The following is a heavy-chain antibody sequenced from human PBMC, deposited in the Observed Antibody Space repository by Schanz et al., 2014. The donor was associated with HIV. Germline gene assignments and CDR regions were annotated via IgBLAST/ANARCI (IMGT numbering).Heavy chain of an antibody. CDR3: AKGARAHKVTTGVDV. CDR1: GFTFRSYG. V-gene: IGHV3-30*02. J-gene: IGHJ6*02. D-gene: IGHD4-17*01. CDR2: IWYDGNSK. Sequence: VQLLESGGDLVQPGGSLRLSCAASGFTFRSYGMHWVRQAPGKGLEWVAVIWYDGNSKYYADSVKGRFTISRDNSKTSLYLQMNSLRAEDTAVYYCAKGARAHKVTTGVDVWGPGTTVTVSS.